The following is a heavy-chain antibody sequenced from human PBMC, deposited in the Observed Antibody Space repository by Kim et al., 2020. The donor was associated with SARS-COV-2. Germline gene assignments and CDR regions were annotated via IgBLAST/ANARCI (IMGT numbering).Heavy chain of an antibody. CDR3: ARETSGSYSSYYYGLDV. Sequence: SVTGRFIISRDNSKNTVNLQMNSLRDEDTAVYYCARETSGSYSSYYYGLDVWGQGTTVSVSS. V-gene: IGHV3-53*01. J-gene: IGHJ6*02. D-gene: IGHD1-26*01.